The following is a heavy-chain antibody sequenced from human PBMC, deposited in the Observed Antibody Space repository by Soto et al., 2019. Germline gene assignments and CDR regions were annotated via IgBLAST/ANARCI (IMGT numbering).Heavy chain of an antibody. CDR2: FNPIFGTG. D-gene: IGHD4-17*01. Sequence: QVQLVQSGAEVKKPGSSVKVSCKASGGTFSSYAISWVRQAPGQGLEWMGGFNPIFGTGNYAQKFQGRVTITADESTSTAYMELSSLRSADTAVYYCASGDSTVIYPGSGMDVWGQGTTVTVS. CDR3: ASGDSTVIYPGSGMDV. J-gene: IGHJ6*02. CDR1: GGTFSSYA. V-gene: IGHV1-69*01.